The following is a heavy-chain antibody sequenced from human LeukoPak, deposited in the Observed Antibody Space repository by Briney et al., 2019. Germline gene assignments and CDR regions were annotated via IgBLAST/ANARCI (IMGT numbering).Heavy chain of an antibody. D-gene: IGHD1-26*01. CDR1: GGSISSSSYY. Sequence: SETLSLTCTVSGGSISSSSYYWGWIRQPPGKGLEWIGSIYYSRSTYYNPSLKSRVTISVDTSKNQFSLKLSSVTAADTAVYYCARVFVSGSYYDFDYWGQGTLVTVSS. J-gene: IGHJ4*02. CDR2: IYYSRST. CDR3: ARVFVSGSYYDFDY. V-gene: IGHV4-39*07.